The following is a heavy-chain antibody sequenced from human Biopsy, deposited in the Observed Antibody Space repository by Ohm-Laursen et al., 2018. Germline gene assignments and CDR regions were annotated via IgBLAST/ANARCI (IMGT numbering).Heavy chain of an antibody. Sequence: SETLSLTCAVSGYSISSGYYWGWIRQPPGKGLEWIGYIYYSGSINYNPSLKSRVTISLDTSKNQFSLKLSSVTAADTAVYYCASMPAAIHEPNYSYYGMHVWGQGTTVTVSS. CDR2: IYYSGSI. V-gene: IGHV4-38-2*01. D-gene: IGHD2-2*02. J-gene: IGHJ6*02. CDR1: GYSISSGYY. CDR3: ASMPAAIHEPNYSYYGMHV.